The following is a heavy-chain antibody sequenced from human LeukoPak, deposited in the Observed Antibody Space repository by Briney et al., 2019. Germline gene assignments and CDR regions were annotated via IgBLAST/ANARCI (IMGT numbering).Heavy chain of an antibody. Sequence: ASVKVSCKASGYTFTGYYMHWVRQAPGQGLEWMGWINPNSGGTNYAQKFQGRVTMTRDTSISTAYMGLSRLRSDDTAVYYCARAYYYDSSGFGFDPWGQGTLVTVSS. J-gene: IGHJ5*02. D-gene: IGHD3-22*01. CDR1: GYTFTGYY. CDR2: INPNSGGT. V-gene: IGHV1-2*02. CDR3: ARAYYYDSSGFGFDP.